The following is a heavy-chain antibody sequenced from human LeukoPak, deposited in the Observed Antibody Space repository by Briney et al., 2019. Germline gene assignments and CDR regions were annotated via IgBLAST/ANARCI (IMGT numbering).Heavy chain of an antibody. D-gene: IGHD1-26*01. CDR2: ISSRSSYI. CDR3: AKDSLRERIVGSTTRGFNDY. V-gene: IGHV3-21*01. Sequence: GGSLRLSCAASGFTFNTYSMNWVRQSPGKGLEWVSSISSRSSYIYYADSVRGRFTISRDNSKNTLYLQMNSLRAEDTAVYYCAKDSLRERIVGSTTRGFNDYWGQGTLVTVSS. CDR1: GFTFNTYS. J-gene: IGHJ4*02.